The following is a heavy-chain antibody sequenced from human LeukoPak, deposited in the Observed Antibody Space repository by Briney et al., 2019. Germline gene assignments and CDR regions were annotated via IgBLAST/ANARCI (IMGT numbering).Heavy chain of an antibody. Sequence: PSETLSLTCAVYGGSFSGYYWSWIRQPPGKGLEWIGEINHSGSTNYNPSLKSRVTMSVDTSKNQFSLKLSSVTAADTAVYYCARGHGVYGDYNPFDPWGQGTLVTVSS. J-gene: IGHJ5*02. D-gene: IGHD4-17*01. CDR2: INHSGST. V-gene: IGHV4-34*01. CDR3: ARGHGVYGDYNPFDP. CDR1: GGSFSGYY.